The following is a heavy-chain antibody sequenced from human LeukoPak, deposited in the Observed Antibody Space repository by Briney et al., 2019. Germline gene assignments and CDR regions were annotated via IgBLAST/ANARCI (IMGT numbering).Heavy chain of an antibody. J-gene: IGHJ3*02. V-gene: IGHV3-23*01. CDR3: ARSQGATHDAFDI. D-gene: IGHD1-26*01. CDR1: GFTFRSYA. Sequence: GGSLRLSCTASGFTFRSYAMSWVRQAPGKGLGWASGINEPGVYTYYADSVKGRFTISRDNSENTLYLQMNSLRAEDTAVYYCARSQGATHDAFDIWGQGTMVTVSS. CDR2: INEPGVYT.